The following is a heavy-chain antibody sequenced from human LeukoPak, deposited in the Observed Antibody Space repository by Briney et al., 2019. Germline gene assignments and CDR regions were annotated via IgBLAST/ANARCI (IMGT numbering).Heavy chain of an antibody. J-gene: IGHJ6*02. CDR3: ARPSYCSSTSCYGGYYYYGMDV. Sequence: GGSLRLSCAASGFTVSSNYMSWVRQAPGKGLEWVSVIYSGGSTYYADSVKGRFTISRDNSKNTLYLQMNSLRAEDTAVYYCARPSYCSSTSCYGGYYYYGMDVWGQGTTVTVSS. D-gene: IGHD2-2*01. V-gene: IGHV3-53*05. CDR2: IYSGGST. CDR1: GFTVSSNY.